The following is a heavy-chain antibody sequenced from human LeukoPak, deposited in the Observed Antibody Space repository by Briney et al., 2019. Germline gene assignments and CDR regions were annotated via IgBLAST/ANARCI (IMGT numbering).Heavy chain of an antibody. CDR1: GFTFSSYE. CDR2: ISSSGSTI. D-gene: IGHD2-2*01. CDR3: ARDFGNSYCSSTSCSDY. J-gene: IGHJ4*02. V-gene: IGHV3-48*03. Sequence: PGGSLRLSCAASGFTFSSYEMNWVRQAPGKGLEWVSYISSSGSTIYYADSVKGRFTISRDNAKNSLYLQMNSLRAEDTAVYYCARDFGNSYCSSTSCSDYWGQGTLVTVSS.